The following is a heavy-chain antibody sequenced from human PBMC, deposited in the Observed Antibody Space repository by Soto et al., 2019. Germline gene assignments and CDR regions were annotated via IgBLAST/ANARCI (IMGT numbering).Heavy chain of an antibody. CDR2: ISAYNGNT. CDR1: GYTFTSYG. J-gene: IGHJ5*02. V-gene: IGHV1-18*01. Sequence: ASVKVSCKASGYTFTSYGISWVRQAPGQGLEWMGWISAYNGNTNYAQKLQGRVTMTTDTSTSTAYMELRSLRSDDTAVYYCARMMTFGGVPSNWFDPWGQGTLVTVAS. CDR3: ARMMTFGGVPSNWFDP. D-gene: IGHD3-16*01.